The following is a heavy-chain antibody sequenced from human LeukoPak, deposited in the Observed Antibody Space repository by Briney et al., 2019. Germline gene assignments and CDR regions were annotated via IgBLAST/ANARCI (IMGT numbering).Heavy chain of an antibody. D-gene: IGHD2-15*01. CDR1: GFTFSSYS. J-gene: IGHJ4*02. V-gene: IGHV3-21*01. Sequence: GGSLRLSCAASGFTFSSYSMNWVRQAPGKGLEWVSSISSSSSYIYYADSVKGRFTISRDNAKNSLYLQMNSLRAEDTAVYYCARHYCSGGYCYLDYWGQGTLVTVSS. CDR2: ISSSSSYI. CDR3: ARHYCSGGYCYLDY.